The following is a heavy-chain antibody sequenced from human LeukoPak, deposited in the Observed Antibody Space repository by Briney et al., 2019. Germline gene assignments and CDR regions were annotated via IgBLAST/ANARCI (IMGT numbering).Heavy chain of an antibody. CDR3: ARFSSGCSTSSCYFTY. CDR2: IHDTGST. Sequence: SETLSLTCSVSGGSLNSHYWSWIRQPPGKGLELIGQIHDTGSTFYNPSLRGRVTISLDTSNNQFSLKLTSMTAADTAAYYCARFSSGCSTSSCYFTYWGQGTLVTVS. D-gene: IGHD2-2*01. V-gene: IGHV4-59*11. CDR1: GGSLNSHY. J-gene: IGHJ4*02.